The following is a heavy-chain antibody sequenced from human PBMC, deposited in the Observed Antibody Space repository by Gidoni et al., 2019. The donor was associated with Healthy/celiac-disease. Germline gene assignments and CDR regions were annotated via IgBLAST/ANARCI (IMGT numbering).Heavy chain of an antibody. CDR1: GFTFSSYA. D-gene: IGHD2-15*01. CDR2: ISGSGGST. Sequence: EVQLLESGGGLVQPGGSLSLSCAASGFTFSSYAMSWVRQAPGKGLGWVSAISGSGGSTYYADSVKGRFTISRDNSKNTLYLQMNSLRAEDTAVYYCAKAPRAATHLFDYWGQGTLVTVSS. J-gene: IGHJ4*02. V-gene: IGHV3-23*01. CDR3: AKAPRAATHLFDY.